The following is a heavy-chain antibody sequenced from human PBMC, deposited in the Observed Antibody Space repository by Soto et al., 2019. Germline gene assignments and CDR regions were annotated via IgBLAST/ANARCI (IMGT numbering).Heavy chain of an antibody. J-gene: IGHJ6*03. CDR2: ISYDGSNK. CDR1: GFTFSSYG. V-gene: IGHV3-30*18. Sequence: GGSLRLSCAASGFTFSSYGMHWVRQAPGKGLEWVAVISYDGSNKYYADSVKGRFTISRDNSKNTLYLQMNSLRAEDTAVYYCAKGGYCSSTSCYPTPGLELALDYYMDVWGKGTTVTVSS. D-gene: IGHD2-2*01. CDR3: AKGGYCSSTSCYPTPGLELALDYYMDV.